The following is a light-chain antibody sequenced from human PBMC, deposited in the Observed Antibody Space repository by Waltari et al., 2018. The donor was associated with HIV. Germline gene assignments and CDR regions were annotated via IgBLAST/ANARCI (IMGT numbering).Light chain of an antibody. Sequence: SYVLTQPPSVSVAPGKTARITCGGNKIGSKSVHWYQQKPGQAPVLVVYDDSDRPSGIPGRFSGSNSGNTATLTISRVEAGDEADFYCHVWDSRSVIFGGGTKLTVL. V-gene: IGLV3-21*03. CDR1: KIGSKS. J-gene: IGLJ2*01. CDR2: DDS. CDR3: HVWDSRSVI.